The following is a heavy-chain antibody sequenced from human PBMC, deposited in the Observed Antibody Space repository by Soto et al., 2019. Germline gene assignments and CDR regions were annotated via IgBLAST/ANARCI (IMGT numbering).Heavy chain of an antibody. CDR2: IYHRGTT. D-gene: IGHD3-10*01. CDR3: ARAIRRGGGFDY. Sequence: QVQLQESGPGLVKPSATLSLTCTVSGGSISSYYWGWIRQPPGKGLEWIGYIYHRGTTNYSPSLKSRATISADMSKTQFSLKLSSVTGADTAVYYCARAIRRGGGFDYWGQGTVVTVSS. J-gene: IGHJ4*02. CDR1: GGSISSYY. V-gene: IGHV4-59*01.